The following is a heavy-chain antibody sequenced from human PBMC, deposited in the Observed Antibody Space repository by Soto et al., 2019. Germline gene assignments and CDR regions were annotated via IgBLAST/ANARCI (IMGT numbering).Heavy chain of an antibody. V-gene: IGHV3-15*01. Sequence: GGSLRLSCAASGFTFSNAWMSWVRRAPGKGLEWVGRIKSKTDGGTTDYAAPVKGRFTISRDDSKNTLYLQMNSLKTEDTAVYYCAKQQQRPHYYFDFWGQGALVTVSS. J-gene: IGHJ4*02. CDR3: AKQQQRPHYYFDF. D-gene: IGHD1-1*01. CDR1: GFTFSNAW. CDR2: IKSKTDGGTT.